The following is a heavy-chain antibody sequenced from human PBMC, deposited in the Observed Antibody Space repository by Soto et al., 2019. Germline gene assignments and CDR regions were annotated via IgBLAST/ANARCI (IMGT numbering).Heavy chain of an antibody. J-gene: IGHJ5*02. V-gene: IGHV4-30-4*01. CDR1: GGSISSGDYY. Sequence: SETLSLTCTVSGGSISSGDYYWSWIRQPPGKGLEWIGYIYYSGRTYYNQSLKSRVTISVDTSKNQFSLKLSSVTAADTAVYYCARVGRKYDILTGYPKAHWFDPLGQGTLVTVSS. D-gene: IGHD3-9*01. CDR2: IYYSGRT. CDR3: ARVGRKYDILTGYPKAHWFDP.